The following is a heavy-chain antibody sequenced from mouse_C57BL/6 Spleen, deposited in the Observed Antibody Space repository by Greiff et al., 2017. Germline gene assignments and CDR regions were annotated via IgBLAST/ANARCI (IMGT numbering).Heavy chain of an antibody. Sequence: QVQLKQPGAELVKPGASVKMSCKASGYTFTSYWITWVKQRPGQGLEWIGDIYPGSGSTNYNEKFKSKATLTVDTSSSTAYMQLSSLTSEDSAVYYCAREVGFHAMDYWGQGTSVTVSS. V-gene: IGHV1-55*01. D-gene: IGHD1-1*02. J-gene: IGHJ4*01. CDR3: AREVGFHAMDY. CDR2: IYPGSGST. CDR1: GYTFTSYW.